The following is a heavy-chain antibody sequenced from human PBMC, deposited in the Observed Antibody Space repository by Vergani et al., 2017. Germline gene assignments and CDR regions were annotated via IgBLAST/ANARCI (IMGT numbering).Heavy chain of an antibody. J-gene: IGHJ1*01. D-gene: IGHD6-19*01. V-gene: IGHV5-10-1*03. CDR2: IDPSDSYT. CDR3: AREVGAEGESSGWYRHFQH. Sequence: VQLVQSGAEVKKPGESLRISCKGSGYSFTIYWISWVRQMPGKGLEWMGRIDPSDSYTNYSPSFQGHVTISADKSISTAYLQWSSLKASGTAMYYCAREVGAEGESSGWYRHFQHWGQGTLVTVSS. CDR1: GYSFTIYW.